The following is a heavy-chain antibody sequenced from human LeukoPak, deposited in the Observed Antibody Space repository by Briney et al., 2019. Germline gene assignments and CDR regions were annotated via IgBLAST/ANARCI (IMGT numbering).Heavy chain of an antibody. CDR3: ASSLDCSSGSYYPSGFDY. V-gene: IGHV3-30*02. J-gene: IGHJ4*02. D-gene: IGHD2-15*01. CDR1: GFTFSSYG. Sequence: GGSLRLSCAASGFTFSSYGMHGVREAPGRGLECGAFIRYDGSNKYYADSAKGRFTISRDNSKNTLYRQMNSLRAEDTAVYYCASSLDCSSGSYYPSGFDYWGQGTLVTVSS. CDR2: IRYDGSNK.